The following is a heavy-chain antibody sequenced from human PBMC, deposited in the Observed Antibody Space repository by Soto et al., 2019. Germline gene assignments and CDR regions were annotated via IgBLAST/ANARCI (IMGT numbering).Heavy chain of an antibody. V-gene: IGHV3-48*01. Sequence: EVQLVESGGGLVQPGGSLRLSCAASGFTFSTYSMNWVRQAPGKGLEWISYITGSSGTIYYADSVEGRFTISRDNAKNSLYLQMDSLGPEDSVLYYCVLIAKVAYWGQGTLVTVSS. CDR3: VLIAKVAY. CDR2: ITGSSGTI. J-gene: IGHJ4*02. CDR1: GFTFSTYS. D-gene: IGHD5-12*01.